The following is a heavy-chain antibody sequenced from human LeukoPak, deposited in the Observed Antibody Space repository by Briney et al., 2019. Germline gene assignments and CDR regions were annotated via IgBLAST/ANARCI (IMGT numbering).Heavy chain of an antibody. CDR1: GFSFDSYS. V-gene: IGHV3-7*01. Sequence: GGSLRLSCAVSGFSFDSYSMSWIRQAPGKGLEWVANIKQDGSEKRYVGPVKGRFTISRDNAKNSLYLQMNSLRAEDTAVYYCARAPATNEWRCMDYWGQGTLVTVSS. CDR3: ARAPATNEWRCMDY. D-gene: IGHD2-8*02. J-gene: IGHJ4*02. CDR2: IKQDGSEK.